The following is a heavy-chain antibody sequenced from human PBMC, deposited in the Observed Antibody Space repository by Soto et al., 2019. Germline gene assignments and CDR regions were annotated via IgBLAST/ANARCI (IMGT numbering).Heavy chain of an antibody. V-gene: IGHV4-30-4*01. CDR3: ARDHGLRYFDY. Sequence: TLSLTCTVSGGSISSGDNYWNWIRQPPGKGLEWIGYIYYSGSTYYNPSLKSRVTISIDTSKNQVSLKVSSVTAADTAVYYCARDHGLRYFDYWGQGTLVTVSS. CDR1: GGSISSGDNY. CDR2: IYYSGST. D-gene: IGHD3-16*01. J-gene: IGHJ4*02.